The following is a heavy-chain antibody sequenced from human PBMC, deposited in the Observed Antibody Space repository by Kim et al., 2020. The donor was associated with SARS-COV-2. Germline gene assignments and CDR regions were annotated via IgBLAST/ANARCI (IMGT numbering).Heavy chain of an antibody. Sequence: SETLSLTCAVYGGSFSGYYWSWIRQPPGKGLEWIGEINHSGSTNYNPSLKSRVTISVDTSKNQFSLKLSSVTAADTAVYYCARSRFGDRNWFDPWGQGTLVTVSS. J-gene: IGHJ5*02. D-gene: IGHD4-17*01. CDR3: ARSRFGDRNWFDP. CDR1: GGSFSGYY. V-gene: IGHV4-34*01. CDR2: INHSGST.